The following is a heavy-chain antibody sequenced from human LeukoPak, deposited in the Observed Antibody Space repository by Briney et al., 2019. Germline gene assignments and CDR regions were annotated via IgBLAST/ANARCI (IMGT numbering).Heavy chain of an antibody. J-gene: IGHJ5*02. Sequence: PSETLSLTCTVSGASVSSDRYYWTWIRQSPGKGLEWIAYIRYSGHTNYNPSLNSRVTISLDTSKNQFSLRLSSVTAADTAVYYCARYNWNTWFDPWGQGTLVTVSS. D-gene: IGHD1-1*01. CDR1: GASVSSDRYY. CDR2: IRYSGHT. CDR3: ARYNWNTWFDP. V-gene: IGHV4-61*01.